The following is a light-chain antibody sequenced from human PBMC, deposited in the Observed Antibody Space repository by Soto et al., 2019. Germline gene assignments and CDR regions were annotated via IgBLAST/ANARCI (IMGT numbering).Light chain of an antibody. CDR2: AAS. CDR1: HDIRNY. V-gene: IGKV1-27*01. CDR3: QKYNSAPPT. Sequence: LHMTQSPSSLSESVGDRITIPSRASHDIRNYLAWYQQKQGKVPNLLIYAASTLQSGVPSRFSGSGSGTDFTLTISSLQPEDVATYYCQKYNSAPPTFGGGTKVDIK. J-gene: IGKJ4*01.